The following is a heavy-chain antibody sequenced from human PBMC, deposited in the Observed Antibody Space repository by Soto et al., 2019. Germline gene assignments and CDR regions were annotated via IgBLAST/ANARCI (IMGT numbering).Heavy chain of an antibody. V-gene: IGHV4-4*02. Sequence: QVELQESGPGLVKPSGTPSLTCAVSGGSISSSKWWSWVRQPPGKGLEWIGEMSHSGSTNYNPSLKSRVTISIDKSKNQFSLKLSSVTAADTAVYYCARDRDSSDTGGMDVWGQGNTVTVSS. D-gene: IGHD3-22*01. CDR2: MSHSGST. CDR3: ARDRDSSDTGGMDV. CDR1: GGSISSSKW. J-gene: IGHJ6*01.